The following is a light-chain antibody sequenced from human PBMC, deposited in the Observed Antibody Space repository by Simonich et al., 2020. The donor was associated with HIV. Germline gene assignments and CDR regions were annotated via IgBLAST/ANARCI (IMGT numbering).Light chain of an antibody. J-gene: IGKJ1*01. CDR2: AAS. CDR1: KDISSW. Sequence: IRMTQSPSSVSASVGDRVTISCRVSKDISSWLAWYQHKPRKAPRLLMYAASSLQSGVPSRVSGSGSGTKFTLTISSLQPEDFATYYCQQAINFPRTFGQGTKVEVK. CDR3: QQAINFPRT. V-gene: IGKV1-12*01.